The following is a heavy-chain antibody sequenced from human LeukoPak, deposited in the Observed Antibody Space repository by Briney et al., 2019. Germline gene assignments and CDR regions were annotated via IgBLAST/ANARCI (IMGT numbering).Heavy chain of an antibody. D-gene: IGHD6-6*01. Sequence: ASVKVSCKASGYTFTSYFMHWVRQAPGQGLEWMGIINPTGGSTTYAQKFQGRVTMTRDTSTSTVYMELSSLRSDDTAVYYCARTAARRFDYWGQGTLVTVSS. CDR1: GYTFTSYF. CDR3: ARTAARRFDY. J-gene: IGHJ4*02. V-gene: IGHV1-46*01. CDR2: INPTGGST.